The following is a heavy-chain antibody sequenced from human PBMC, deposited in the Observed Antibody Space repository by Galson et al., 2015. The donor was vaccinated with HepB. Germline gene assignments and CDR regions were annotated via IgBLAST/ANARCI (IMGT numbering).Heavy chain of an antibody. V-gene: IGHV3-48*01. CDR3: ARDRRGIAAAVTSYYYYYYGMDV. D-gene: IGHD6-13*01. CDR1: GFTFSSYS. CDR2: ISSSSSTI. Sequence: SLRLSCAASGFTFSSYSMNWVRQAPGKGLEWVSYISSSSSTIYYADSVKGRFTISRDNSKNTLYLQMNSLRAEDTAVYYCARDRRGIAAAVTSYYYYYYGMDVWGQGTTVTVSS. J-gene: IGHJ6*02.